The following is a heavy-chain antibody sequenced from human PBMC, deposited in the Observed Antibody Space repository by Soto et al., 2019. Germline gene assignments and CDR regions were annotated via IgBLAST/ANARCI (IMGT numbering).Heavy chain of an antibody. J-gene: IGHJ4*02. CDR3: ARQILTGYYNYFEY. Sequence: SETLSLTCTVSGGSISSGDYYWSWIREPPGKGLEWIGEAHHSGSTNYNPSLKSRVTISVDTSKNQFSLKLSSVTAADSAVYYCARQILTGYYNYFEYWGQGNLVIVSS. D-gene: IGHD3-9*01. CDR2: AHHSGST. V-gene: IGHV4-61*08. CDR1: GGSISSGDYY.